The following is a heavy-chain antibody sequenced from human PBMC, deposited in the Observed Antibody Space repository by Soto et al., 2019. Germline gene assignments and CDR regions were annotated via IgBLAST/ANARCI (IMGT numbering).Heavy chain of an antibody. D-gene: IGHD4-17*01. J-gene: IGHJ5*01. CDR2: MNLKSGNR. Sequence: QAQLLQSGAEVKKPGASVRVSCKASGYTFTSHDINWVRQAPGQGLEWMGWMNLKSGNRGYVQKFQDRITMTRNTSISTAYMELSSLRSDDTAVYYCARDSGAYAPKNWFDLWGQGTLVTVSS. CDR1: GYTFTSHD. CDR3: ARDSGAYAPKNWFDL. V-gene: IGHV1-8*01.